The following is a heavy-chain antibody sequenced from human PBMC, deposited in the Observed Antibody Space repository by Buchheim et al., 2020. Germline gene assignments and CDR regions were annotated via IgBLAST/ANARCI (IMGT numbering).Heavy chain of an antibody. Sequence: QVQLQESGPGLVKPSETLSLTCTVSGGSISSYYWSWIRQPPGKGLEWIGYIYYSGSTNYNPSLKSRVTISVDTSKNQFSVKLSSVTAADTAVYYCARAPADFWSGYMSPYGMDVWGQGTT. J-gene: IGHJ6*02. D-gene: IGHD3-3*01. CDR1: GGSISSYY. V-gene: IGHV4-59*01. CDR3: ARAPADFWSGYMSPYGMDV. CDR2: IYYSGST.